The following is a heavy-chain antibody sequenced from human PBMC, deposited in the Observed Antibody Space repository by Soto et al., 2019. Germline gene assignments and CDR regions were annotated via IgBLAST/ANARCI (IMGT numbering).Heavy chain of an antibody. CDR2: MYHSGST. D-gene: IGHD5-18*01. Sequence: SETLSLTCNISGYFISNGYYWGWIRQSPGKGLEWIGSMYHSGSTYYNPSLRGRVTISVDTTKNLLSLKVNSVTAADTAVYYCARGRGSRWLQTDFDYWGQGTLVTVSS. CDR1: GYFISNGYY. V-gene: IGHV4-38-2*02. CDR3: ARGRGSRWLQTDFDY. J-gene: IGHJ4*02.